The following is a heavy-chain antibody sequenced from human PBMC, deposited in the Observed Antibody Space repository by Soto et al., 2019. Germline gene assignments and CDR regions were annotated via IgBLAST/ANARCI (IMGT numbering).Heavy chain of an antibody. D-gene: IGHD1-26*01. CDR2: IIPIFGTA. CDR3: ATVQGGGATFLF. J-gene: IGHJ1*01. Sequence: SVKVSCKASGGTFSSYAISWVRQAPGQGLEWMGGIIPIFGTANYAQKFQARVTITADESTSTAYMELSSLTLEDTAVYYCATVQGGGATFLFWGPGTLVTVSS. CDR1: GGTFSSYA. V-gene: IGHV1-69*13.